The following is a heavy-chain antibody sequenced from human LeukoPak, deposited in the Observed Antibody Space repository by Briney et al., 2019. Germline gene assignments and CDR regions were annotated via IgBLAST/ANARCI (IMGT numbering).Heavy chain of an antibody. D-gene: IGHD5-18*01. Sequence: GASVKVSCKASGGTFSSYAISWVRQAPGQGLEWMGWISAYNGNTNYAQKLQGRVTMTTDTSTSTAYMELRSLRSDDTAVYYCARDRRGYSYGNIDYWGQGTLVTVSS. J-gene: IGHJ4*02. V-gene: IGHV1-18*01. CDR3: ARDRRGYSYGNIDY. CDR2: ISAYNGNT. CDR1: GGTFSSYA.